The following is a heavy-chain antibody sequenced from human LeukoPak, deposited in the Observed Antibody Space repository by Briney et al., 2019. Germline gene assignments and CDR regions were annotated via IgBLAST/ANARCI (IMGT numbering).Heavy chain of an antibody. J-gene: IGHJ3*02. CDR2: IYYSGST. Sequence: SETLSLTCTFSGGSISSGAYYWSWIRQHPGKGLEWIGYIYYSGSTYYNPSLKSRVTIPVDTSKSQFSLKLSSVTAADTAVYYCARGTPGAFDIWGQGTMVTVSS. CDR3: ARGTPGAFDI. V-gene: IGHV4-31*03. CDR1: GGSISSGAYY.